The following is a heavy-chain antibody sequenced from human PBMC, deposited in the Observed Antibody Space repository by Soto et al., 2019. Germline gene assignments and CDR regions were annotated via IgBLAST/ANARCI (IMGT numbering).Heavy chain of an antibody. J-gene: IGHJ4*02. CDR2: IKRDGSEK. CDR3: ARVRATDYEIDY. D-gene: IGHD4-17*01. Sequence: VGSLRLSCTASGFMFGSYWMTWVRHVPGKGLQWVANIKRDGSEKYYVDFVKGRFTISRDNADNSVFLDMNNLRVDDTATYYCARVRATDYEIDYWGQRALVTVSS. V-gene: IGHV3-7*03. CDR1: GFMFGSYW.